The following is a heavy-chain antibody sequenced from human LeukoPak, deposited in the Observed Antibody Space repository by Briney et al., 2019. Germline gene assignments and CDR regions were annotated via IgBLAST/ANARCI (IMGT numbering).Heavy chain of an antibody. CDR2: IFHDGTT. Sequence: SGTLSLTCAVSGGSISSSNWWSWVRQPPGKGLEWIGDIFHDGTTNFNPSLKSRLTISTDKSKNQFSLKLSSVTAADTAVYYCARDRTSFGVNYYYYMDVWGKGTTVTVSS. V-gene: IGHV4-4*02. J-gene: IGHJ6*03. CDR1: GGSISSSNW. CDR3: ARDRTSFGVNYYYYMDV. D-gene: IGHD3-3*01.